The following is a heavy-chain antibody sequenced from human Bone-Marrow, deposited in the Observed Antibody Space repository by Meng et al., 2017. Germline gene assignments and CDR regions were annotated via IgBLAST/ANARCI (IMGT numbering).Heavy chain of an antibody. CDR2: IIPIFGTA. CDR1: GGTVSSYA. V-gene: IGHV1-69*06. J-gene: IGHJ5*02. Sequence: QVVLVQSGVWVKKPGSCVKVSCKASGGTVSSYAISWVRQAPGQGLEWMGGIIPIFGTANYAQKFQGRVTITADKSTSTAYMELSSLRSEDTAVYYCARRGQLWLDSFDPWGQGTLVTVSS. CDR3: ARRGQLWLDSFDP. D-gene: IGHD5-18*01.